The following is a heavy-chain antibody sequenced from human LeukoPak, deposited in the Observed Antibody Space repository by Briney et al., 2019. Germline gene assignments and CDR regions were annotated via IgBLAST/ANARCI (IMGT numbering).Heavy chain of an antibody. J-gene: IGHJ4*02. CDR2: ISGRGDRI. Sequence: GGSLRLSCAASGFTFSSYAMSWVRQAPGKGLEWVSAISGRGDRIYYVDSVKGRFTISRDNSKNTLYLQMNSLRAEDTAVYYCAKEQSSSGFFDYWGQGTLVTVSS. V-gene: IGHV3-23*01. CDR3: AKEQSSSGFFDY. D-gene: IGHD6-6*01. CDR1: GFTFSSYA.